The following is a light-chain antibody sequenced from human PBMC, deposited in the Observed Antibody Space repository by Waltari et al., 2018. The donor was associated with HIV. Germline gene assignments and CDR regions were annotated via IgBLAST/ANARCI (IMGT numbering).Light chain of an antibody. CDR2: EVR. Sequence: QSALTQPASVSGSPGQSISISCTGTSDDIGGSKYVSWYQQHPGKVPKLILFEVRTLPSGVSNRFSGSKSDNTASLSISGLQAEDEAAYYCSSYTNTNTLIFGGGTRLTVL. CDR1: SDDIGGSKY. V-gene: IGLV2-14*01. CDR3: SSYTNTNTLI. J-gene: IGLJ2*01.